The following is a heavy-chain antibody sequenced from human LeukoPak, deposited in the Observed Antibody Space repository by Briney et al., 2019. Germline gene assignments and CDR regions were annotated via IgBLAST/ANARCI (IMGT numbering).Heavy chain of an antibody. V-gene: IGHV3-21*01. J-gene: IGHJ4*02. Sequence: PGGSLRLSCAASGFTFSSYSMYWVRQAPGKGLEWVSSISSSSSYIYYADSVKGRFTISRDNAKNSLHLQMNNLRAEDTAVYYCASPPQVGRYWVPVGLRDYWGQGTLVTVSS. CDR1: GFTFSSYS. D-gene: IGHD2-15*01. CDR2: ISSSSSYI. CDR3: ASPPQVGRYWVPVGLRDY.